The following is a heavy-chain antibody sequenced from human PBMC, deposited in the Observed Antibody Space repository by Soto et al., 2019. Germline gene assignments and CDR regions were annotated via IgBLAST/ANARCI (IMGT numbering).Heavy chain of an antibody. CDR1: GFTFSSYG. CDR2: ISYDGSNK. CDR3: ATDGVAATPVYYYYYYCMDV. J-gene: IGHJ6*03. D-gene: IGHD2-15*01. V-gene: IGHV3-30*03. Sequence: QVQLVESGGGVVQPGRSLRLSCAASGFTFSSYGMHWVRQAPGKGLEWVAVISYDGSNKYYADSVKGRFTISRDNSKNTLYLQMNSLRAEDTAVYYCATDGVAATPVYYYYYYCMDVWGKGTTVTVAS.